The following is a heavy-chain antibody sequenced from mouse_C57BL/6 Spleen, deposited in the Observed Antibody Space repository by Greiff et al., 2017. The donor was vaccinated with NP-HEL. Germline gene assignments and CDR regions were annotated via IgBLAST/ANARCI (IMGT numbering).Heavy chain of an antibody. J-gene: IGHJ2*01. CDR3: ARNSGNYDGGFDY. Sequence: VQLQQPGAELVKPGASVKLSCKASGYTFTSYWMHWVKQRPGQGLEWIGMIHPNSGSTNYNEKFKSKATLTVDKSSSTAYMQLSSLTSEDSAVYYCARNSGNYDGGFDYWGQGTTLTVSS. V-gene: IGHV1-64*01. CDR2: IHPNSGST. D-gene: IGHD2-1*01. CDR1: GYTFTSYW.